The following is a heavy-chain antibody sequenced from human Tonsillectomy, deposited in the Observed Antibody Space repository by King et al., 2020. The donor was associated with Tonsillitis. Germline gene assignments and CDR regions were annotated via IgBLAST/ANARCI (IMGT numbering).Heavy chain of an antibody. CDR1: GFTFSSYA. Sequence: VQLVESGGGLVQPGGSLRLSCAASGFTFSSYAMSWVRQAPGKGLEWVSAISGSGGSTYYAESVKGRFTISRDNSKNTLYLQMNSLRAEDTAVYYCAKVGFTPHEAVAGTEFDYWGQGTLVTVSS. CDR2: ISGSGGST. J-gene: IGHJ4*02. D-gene: IGHD6-19*01. V-gene: IGHV3-23*04. CDR3: AKVGFTPHEAVAGTEFDY.